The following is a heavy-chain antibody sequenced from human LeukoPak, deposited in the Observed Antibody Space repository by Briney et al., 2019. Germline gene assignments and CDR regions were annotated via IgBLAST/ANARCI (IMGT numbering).Heavy chain of an antibody. D-gene: IGHD2-2*01. CDR3: ARPSAQSVGDCYDY. V-gene: IGHV1-69*04. CDR1: GGTFSSYA. CDR2: IIPILGIA. Sequence: ASVKVSCKASGGTFSSYAISWVRQAPGQGLEWMGRIIPILGIANYAQKFQGRVTITADKSTRTAYMELSSLRSEDTAVYYCARPSAQSVGDCYDYWGQGTLVTVSS. J-gene: IGHJ4*02.